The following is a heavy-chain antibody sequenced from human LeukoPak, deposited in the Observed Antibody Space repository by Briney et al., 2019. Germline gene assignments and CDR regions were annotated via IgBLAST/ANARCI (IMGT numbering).Heavy chain of an antibody. D-gene: IGHD1-1*01. J-gene: IGHJ4*02. CDR2: VSPDGRTT. CDR3: ARDQLL. Sequence: GGSLRLSCAASGFTFSSYWMRWVRQTPEKGLVWVSHVSPDGRTTTYADSVKGRFTIFRDNAKSTLYLQMNGLRAEDTAVYYCARDQLLGGQGTLVTVSS. V-gene: IGHV3-74*01. CDR1: GFTFSSYW.